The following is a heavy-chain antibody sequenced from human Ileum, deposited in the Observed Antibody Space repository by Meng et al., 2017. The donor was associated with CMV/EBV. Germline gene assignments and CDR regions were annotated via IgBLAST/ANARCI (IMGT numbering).Heavy chain of an antibody. J-gene: IGHJ4*02. V-gene: IGHV1-69*02. D-gene: IGHD5-24*01. CDR3: ARTMATMNGENYFDY. Sequence: SVKVSCKASGGTFSSYTISWVRQAPGQGLEWMGRIIPILGIANYAQKFQGRVTITADKSTSTAYMELSSLRSEDTAVYYCARTMATMNGENYFDYWGQGTLVTVSS. CDR2: IIPILGIA. CDR1: GGTFSSYT.